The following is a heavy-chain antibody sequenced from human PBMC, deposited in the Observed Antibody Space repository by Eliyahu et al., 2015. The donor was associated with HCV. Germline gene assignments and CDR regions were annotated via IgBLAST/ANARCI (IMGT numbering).Heavy chain of an antibody. CDR1: GGSITTYY. CDR3: SSGGGGIAVAGTGGWFDP. CDR2: IYYSGSP. J-gene: IGHJ5*02. D-gene: IGHD6-19*01. V-gene: IGHV4-59*01. Sequence: QVQLQESGPGLVKPSETLSLTCTVSGGSITTYYWSWIRQPPGKGLEWIGYIYYSGSPNYNPSLKSRVTMSADTSKNQISLKLSSVTAADTAVYYCSSGGGGIAVAGTGGWFDPWGQGTLVTVSS.